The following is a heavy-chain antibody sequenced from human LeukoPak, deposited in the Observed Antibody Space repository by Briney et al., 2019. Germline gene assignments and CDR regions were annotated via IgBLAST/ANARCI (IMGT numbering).Heavy chain of an antibody. J-gene: IGHJ4*02. V-gene: IGHV3-48*03. CDR2: ISSGGSAI. CDR3: ARERGKDFDY. CDR1: GFTVSSYE. Sequence: GGSLRLSCAASGFTVSSYEMNWVRQAPGKGLEWVSYISSGGSAIKYADSVKGRFTISRDNAKNSLYLQMNSLRAEDTAVYYCARERGKDFDYWGQGTLVTVAS.